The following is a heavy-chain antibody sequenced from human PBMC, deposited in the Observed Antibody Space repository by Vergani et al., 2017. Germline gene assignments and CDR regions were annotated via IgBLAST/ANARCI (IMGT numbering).Heavy chain of an antibody. CDR1: GGTFSSYA. D-gene: IGHD2-21*02. CDR2: IIPIFGTA. Sequence: QVQLVQSGAEVKKPGSSVKVSCEASGGTFSSYAISWVRQAPGQGLEWMGGIIPIFGTANYAQKFQGRVTITADKSTSTAYMELSSLRSEDTAVYYCARAGTAYCGGDCYSDYYYGMDVWGQGTTVTVSS. CDR3: ARAGTAYCGGDCYSDYYYGMDV. V-gene: IGHV1-69*06. J-gene: IGHJ6*02.